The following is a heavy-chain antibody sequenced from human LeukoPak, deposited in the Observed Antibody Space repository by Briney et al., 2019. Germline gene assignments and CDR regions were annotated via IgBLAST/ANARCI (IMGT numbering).Heavy chain of an antibody. V-gene: IGHV4-39*01. CDR2: IYYSGST. CDR1: DGSINSYY. CDR3: ARLCSGSTCYRGGDY. Sequence: SETLSLTCSVSDGSINSYYWGWIRQPPGKGLEWIGNIYYSGSTYYSPSLKSRVTISVDTSKNQFSLELSSVTAADTAVYYCARLCSGSTCYRGGDYWGQGTLVTVSS. D-gene: IGHD2-15*01. J-gene: IGHJ4*02.